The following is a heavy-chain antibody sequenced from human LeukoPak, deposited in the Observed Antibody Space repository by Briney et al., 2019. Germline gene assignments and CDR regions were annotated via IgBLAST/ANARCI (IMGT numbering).Heavy chain of an antibody. Sequence: GGSLRLSCSASGFPFSSYAMHWVRQAPGRGLEYVSAISDSGGSTYYADSVKGRFTISRDNSKNTLYLQMNSLRAEDTAVYYCARVAAWDSSGYLFDYWGQGTLVTVSS. CDR3: ARVAAWDSSGYLFDY. J-gene: IGHJ4*02. V-gene: IGHV3-64*04. CDR1: GFPFSSYA. D-gene: IGHD3-22*01. CDR2: ISDSGGST.